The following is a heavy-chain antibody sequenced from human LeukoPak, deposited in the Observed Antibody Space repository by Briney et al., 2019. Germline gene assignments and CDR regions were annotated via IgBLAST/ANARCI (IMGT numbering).Heavy chain of an antibody. CDR3: TTGIDDGGGY. CDR2: IKTNADGEPT. Sequence: GGSLRPSCVSSGFTFAKVWMNWVRQAPGKDLEWVGRIKTNADGEPTDYAAPVEGRFVISRDDSKKTLYLEMNSLRVDDTALYFCTTGIDDGGGYWGQGTMVTVSS. V-gene: IGHV3-15*07. J-gene: IGHJ4*02. CDR1: GFTFAKVW. D-gene: IGHD1-1*01.